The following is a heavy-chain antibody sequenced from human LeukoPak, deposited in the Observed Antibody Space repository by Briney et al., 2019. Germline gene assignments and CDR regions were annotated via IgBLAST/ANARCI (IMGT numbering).Heavy chain of an antibody. J-gene: IGHJ4*02. V-gene: IGHV1-69*01. D-gene: IGHD6-19*01. CDR1: GGTFSSYA. CDR2: IIPIFGTA. Sequence: SVKVSCKASGGTFSSYAISWARQAPGQGLEWMGGIIPIFGTANYAQKFQGRVTITADESTSTAYMELSSLRSEDTAVYYCALIGCSSGWYDFDYWGQGTLVTVSS. CDR3: ALIGCSSGWYDFDY.